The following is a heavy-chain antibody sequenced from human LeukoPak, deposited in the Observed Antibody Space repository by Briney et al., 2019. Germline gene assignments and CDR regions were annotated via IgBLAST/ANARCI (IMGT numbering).Heavy chain of an antibody. CDR3: ARVGVGSGWYVQDY. CDR1: GYTFTIYG. CDR2: ISAYNGNT. J-gene: IGHJ4*02. V-gene: IGHV1-18*01. D-gene: IGHD6-19*01. Sequence: ASVKVSFKASGYTFTIYGISWVRQAPGQGLEWMGWISAYNGNTNYAQKLQGRVTMTTDTSTSTAYMELRSLRSDDTAVYYCARVGVGSGWYVQDYWGQGTLVTVSS.